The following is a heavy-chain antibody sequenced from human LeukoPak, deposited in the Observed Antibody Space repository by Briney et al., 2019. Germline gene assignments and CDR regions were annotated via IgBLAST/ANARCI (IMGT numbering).Heavy chain of an antibody. D-gene: IGHD1-26*01. J-gene: IGHJ4*02. CDR3: VTDMRGSYFY. CDR1: GYTLTELS. CDR2: IDPEDGET. Sequence: ASVKVSCKVSGYTLTELSMHWVRQAPGKGLEWMGGIDPEDGETIYAQKFQGRVTMTEDTSTDTAYMELSSLRSEDTAVYYCVTDMRGSYFYWGKGTLVTVSS. V-gene: IGHV1-24*01.